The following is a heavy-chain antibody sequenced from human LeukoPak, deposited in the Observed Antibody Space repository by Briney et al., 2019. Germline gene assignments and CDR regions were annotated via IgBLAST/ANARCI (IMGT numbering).Heavy chain of an antibody. CDR2: IYHSGST. J-gene: IGHJ4*02. CDR1: GGSISGSNW. D-gene: IGHD4-17*01. V-gene: IGHV4-4*02. Sequence: SETLSHTCAVSGGSISGSNWWSWVRQPPGKGLEWIGEIYHSGSTNYNPSLKSRVTIAVDKSKNQFSLKLSSVTAADTAVYYCARASHDYGDYSHFDYWGQGTLVTVSS. CDR3: ARASHDYGDYSHFDY.